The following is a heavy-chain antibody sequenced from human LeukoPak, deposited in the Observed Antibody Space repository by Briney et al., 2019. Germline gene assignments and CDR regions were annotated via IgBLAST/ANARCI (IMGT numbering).Heavy chain of an antibody. J-gene: IGHJ4*02. Sequence: VASVKVSCKASGYTFTGYYMHWVRQAPGQGLEWMGIINPSGGSTSYAQKFQGRVTMTRDTSTSTAYMELRSLRSDDTAVYYCARVMWELSRGPGDFDYWGQGTLVTVSS. V-gene: IGHV1-46*01. CDR2: INPSGGST. CDR3: ARVMWELSRGPGDFDY. D-gene: IGHD1-26*01. CDR1: GYTFTGYY.